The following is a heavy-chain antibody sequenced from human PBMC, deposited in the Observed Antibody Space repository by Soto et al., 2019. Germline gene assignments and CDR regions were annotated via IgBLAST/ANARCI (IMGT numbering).Heavy chain of an antibody. V-gene: IGHV4-30-4*01. CDR3: ASRHSSPSFDY. J-gene: IGHJ4*02. Sequence: QVQLQESGPGLVKPSQTLSLTCTVSGGSISSGDYYWSWIRQPPGKGLEWIGSTYYSGSTHYNPSLKTRVTISVDTSKNPFSLKLNSVTAADTAVYYCASRHSSPSFDYWGQGTLVTVSS. CDR1: GGSISSGDYY. CDR2: TYYSGST. D-gene: IGHD6-13*01.